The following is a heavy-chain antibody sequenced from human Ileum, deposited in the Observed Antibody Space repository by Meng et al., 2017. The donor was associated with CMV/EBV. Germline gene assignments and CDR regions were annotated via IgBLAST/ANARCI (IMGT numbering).Heavy chain of an antibody. Sequence: SCAASGFTFSSYSMNWVRQAPGKGLEWVSSISSSSSYIYYADSVKGRFTISRDNAKNSLYLQMNSLRAEDTAVYYCARDPTQTGYYSYYYYGMDVWGQGTTVTVSS. CDR3: ARDPTQTGYYSYYYYGMDV. CDR2: ISSSSSYI. J-gene: IGHJ6*02. CDR1: GFTFSSYS. V-gene: IGHV3-21*01. D-gene: IGHD3-9*01.